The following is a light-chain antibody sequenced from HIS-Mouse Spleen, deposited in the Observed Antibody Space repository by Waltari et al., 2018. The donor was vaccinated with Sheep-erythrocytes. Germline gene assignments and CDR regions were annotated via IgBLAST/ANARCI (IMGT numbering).Light chain of an antibody. CDR1: SSAVGGYNY. V-gene: IGLV2-8*01. J-gene: IGLJ3*02. CDR2: GVR. CDR3: SSYAGSNNWV. Sequence: QSALTQPPSASGSPGQSVTISCTGTSSAVGGYNYVSWYQQHPGKAPKLMIYGVRKRPSGVPDRFSGSKSGNTASLTVSGLQAEDEADYYCSSYAGSNNWVFGGGTKLTVL.